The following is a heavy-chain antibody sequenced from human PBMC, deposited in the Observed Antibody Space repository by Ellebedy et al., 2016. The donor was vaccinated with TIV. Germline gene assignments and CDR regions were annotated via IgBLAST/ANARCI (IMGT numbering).Heavy chain of an antibody. V-gene: IGHV5-51*01. CDR2: IYPGDSDT. CDR3: ARRQYSSSSVFYFDY. CDR1: GYSFTSYW. Sequence: KVSXXGSGYSFTSYWIGWVRQMPGKGLEWMGIIYPGDSDTRYSPSFQGQVTISADKSISTAYLQWSSLKASDTAMYYCARRQYSSSSVFYFDYWGQGTLVTVSS. D-gene: IGHD6-6*01. J-gene: IGHJ4*02.